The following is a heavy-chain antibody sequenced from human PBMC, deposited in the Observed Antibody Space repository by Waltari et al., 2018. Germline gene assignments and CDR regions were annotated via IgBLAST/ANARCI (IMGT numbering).Heavy chain of an antibody. CDR3: ARDKDANIEN. Sequence: QVQLVQSGAEVKKPGASVKVSCKASGYTFTGYYMHWVRQAPGQGLEWMGWSNPNSGRTNYEQKWQGRVSMTMDTSITTAYMELSRLRSDDTAVYYCARDKDANIENWGQGTLVTVSS. J-gene: IGHJ4*02. CDR2: SNPNSGRT. CDR1: GYTFTGYY. V-gene: IGHV1-2*02.